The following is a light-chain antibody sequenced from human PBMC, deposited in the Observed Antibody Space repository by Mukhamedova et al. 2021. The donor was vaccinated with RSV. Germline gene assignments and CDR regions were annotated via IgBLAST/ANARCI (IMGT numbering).Light chain of an antibody. J-gene: IGLJ1*01. CDR3: LTWDGSSYV. CDR2: QDV. V-gene: IGLV3-1*01. CDR1: Y. Sequence: YISWFQQKPGQSPVLVIYQDVKRPPKIPERFSGSNSGNTATLIISGTQGMDEADYYCLTWDGSSYVFGTGTKVSV.